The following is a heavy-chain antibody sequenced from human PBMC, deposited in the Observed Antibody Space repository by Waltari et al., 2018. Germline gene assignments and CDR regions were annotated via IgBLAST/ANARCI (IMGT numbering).Heavy chain of an antibody. Sequence: EVQLVESGGGLVKPGGSLRLSCAASGFTFSSYRMNWVRQAPGKGLECVSSISRSSSYRYYADSVKGRFTISRDNAKNSLYLQMNSLRAEDTAVYYCAREGRDGYNRGDYWGQGTLVTVSS. CDR1: GFTFSSYR. J-gene: IGHJ4*02. D-gene: IGHD5-12*01. CDR3: AREGRDGYNRGDY. V-gene: IGHV3-21*01. CDR2: ISRSSSYR.